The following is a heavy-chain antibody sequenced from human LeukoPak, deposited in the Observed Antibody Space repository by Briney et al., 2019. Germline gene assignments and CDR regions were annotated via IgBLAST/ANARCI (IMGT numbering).Heavy chain of an antibody. J-gene: IGHJ6*03. D-gene: IGHD1-14*01. CDR3: ARVSGEPYYYYMDV. CDR1: GGTFSSYA. V-gene: IGHV1-69*06. CDR2: IIPIFGTA. Sequence: SVKVSCKASGGTFSSYAISWVRQAPGQGLEWMGGIIPIFGTANYAQKFQGRVTITADKSTSTAYMELSSLRSEDTAVYCCARVSGEPYYYYMDVWGKGTTVTVSS.